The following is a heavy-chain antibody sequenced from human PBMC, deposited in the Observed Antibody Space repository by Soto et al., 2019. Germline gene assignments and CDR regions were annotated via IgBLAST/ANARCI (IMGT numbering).Heavy chain of an antibody. J-gene: IGHJ4*02. D-gene: IGHD1-7*01. Sequence: SETLSLTCTVSGDSISSSSYYWGWIRQPPGKGLEWIGSIYYSGSTYYNPSLKSRVTISVDTSKNQFSLKLSSVTAADTAVYYCASFRRDRKDITGTTFFDYWGQGTLVTVSS. CDR1: GDSISSSSYY. CDR3: ASFRRDRKDITGTTFFDY. V-gene: IGHV4-39*01. CDR2: IYYSGST.